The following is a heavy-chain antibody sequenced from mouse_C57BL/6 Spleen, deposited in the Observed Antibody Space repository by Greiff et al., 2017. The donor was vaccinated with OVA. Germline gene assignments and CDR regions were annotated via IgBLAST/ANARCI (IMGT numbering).Heavy chain of an antibody. D-gene: IGHD2-5*01. Sequence: VQLQQPGAELVKPGASVKLSCTASGYTFTSYWMHWVQQRPGQGLEWIGMIHPNSGSTNYNETFKSKVTLTVDKSYSTAYMQLSSLISEDTAVYNCAKAYYSNYVGAYWGQGTLVTVSA. CDR1: GYTFTSYW. V-gene: IGHV1-64*01. CDR3: AKAYYSNYVGAY. J-gene: IGHJ3*01. CDR2: IHPNSGST.